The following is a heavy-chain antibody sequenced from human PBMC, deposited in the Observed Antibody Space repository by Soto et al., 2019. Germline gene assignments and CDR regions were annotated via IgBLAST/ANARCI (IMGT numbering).Heavy chain of an antibody. CDR3: ARSPRGGETGTTRYFDY. Sequence: SETLSLTCTVSRGSISNYFWTWIRQPPGGGLEWIGYISYSGTTNYNPSLKSRVTISVDTSKNQFSLKLSSVTAADTAVYYCARSPRGGETGTTRYFDYWGQGTLVTVSS. CDR1: RGSISNYF. J-gene: IGHJ4*02. CDR2: ISYSGTT. D-gene: IGHD1-1*01. V-gene: IGHV4-59*01.